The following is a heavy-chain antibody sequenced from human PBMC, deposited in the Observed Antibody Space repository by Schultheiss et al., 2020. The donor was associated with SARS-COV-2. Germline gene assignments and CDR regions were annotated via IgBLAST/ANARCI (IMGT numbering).Heavy chain of an antibody. V-gene: IGHV3-23*01. D-gene: IGHD6-13*01. CDR2: ISGSGGST. Sequence: GGSLRLSCAASGFTFSSYAMSWVRQAPGKGLEWVSAISGSGGSTYYADSVKGRFTISRDNSKNTLYLQMNSLRAEDTAVYYCAKDRSVITAAGSGFDYWGQGTLVTVSS. CDR1: GFTFSSYA. J-gene: IGHJ4*02. CDR3: AKDRSVITAAGSGFDY.